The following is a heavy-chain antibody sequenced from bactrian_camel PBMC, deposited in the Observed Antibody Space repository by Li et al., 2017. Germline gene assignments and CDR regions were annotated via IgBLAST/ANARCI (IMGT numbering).Heavy chain of an antibody. CDR1: AYLYSDYC. D-gene: IGHD3*01. CDR2: IFTGAGST. V-gene: IGHV3S1*01. Sequence: VQLVESGGGSVQAGGSLRLTCTASVSAYLYSDYCMAWFRQSPGNKREGVAVIFTGAGSTYYSDSVKGRFTISQDNAEATMSLQMNNLKPEDTAMYYCAAKRGSSCYGDWADFRYWGQGTQVTVS. CDR3: AAKRGSSCYGDWADFRY. J-gene: IGHJ4*01.